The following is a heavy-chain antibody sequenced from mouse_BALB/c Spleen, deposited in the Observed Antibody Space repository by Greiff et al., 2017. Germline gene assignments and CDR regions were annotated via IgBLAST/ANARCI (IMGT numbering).Heavy chain of an antibody. Sequence: EVKLMESGGDLVKPGGSLKLSCAASGFTFSSYGMSWVRQTPDKRLEWVATISSGSSTIYYADTVKGRFTISRDNPKNTLFLQMTSLRSEDTAMYYCARSGDAMDYWGQGTSVTVSS. CDR3: ARSGDAMDY. V-gene: IGHV5-17*02. J-gene: IGHJ4*01. CDR1: GFTFSSYG. D-gene: IGHD3-1*01. CDR2: ISSGSSTI.